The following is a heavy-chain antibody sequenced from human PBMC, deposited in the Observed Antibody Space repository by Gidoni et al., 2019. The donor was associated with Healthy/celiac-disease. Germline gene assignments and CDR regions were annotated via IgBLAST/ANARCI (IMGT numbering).Heavy chain of an antibody. J-gene: IGHJ3*02. CDR1: GFIFDAYS. CDR3: AKVIRGYSYGGAFDI. CDR2: ISWNSGSI. Sequence: DVQLGESGGSLVQPGRSLQLSCAASGFIFDAYSMHWVRQAPGKGLEWVSGISWNSGSIGYADSVKGRFTISRDNAKNSLYLQMNSLRAEDTALYYCAKVIRGYSYGGAFDIWGQGTMVTVSS. D-gene: IGHD5-18*01. V-gene: IGHV3-9*01.